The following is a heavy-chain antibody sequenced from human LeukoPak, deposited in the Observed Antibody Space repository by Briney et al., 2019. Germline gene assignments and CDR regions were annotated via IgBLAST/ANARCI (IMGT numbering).Heavy chain of an antibody. D-gene: IGHD3-10*01. CDR1: GGSISSYH. J-gene: IGHJ4*02. V-gene: IGHV4-4*07. CDR3: ARDTGYYYGSGIYLYYFDY. Sequence: SETLSLTCTVSGGSISSYHWSWIRQPAGKGLEWIGRIYTSGNTNYNPSLKSRVTMSVDTSKNQFSLKLSSVTAADTAVYYCARDTGYYYGSGIYLYYFDYWGQGTLVTVSS. CDR2: IYTSGNT.